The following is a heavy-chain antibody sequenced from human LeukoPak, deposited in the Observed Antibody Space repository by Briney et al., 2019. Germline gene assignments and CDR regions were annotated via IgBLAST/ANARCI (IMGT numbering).Heavy chain of an antibody. CDR2: IYSSGST. V-gene: IGHV4-39*01. Sequence: PSETLSLTCTVSGGSISSSSYYWGWIRQPPGKGLEWIGSIYSSGSTYYNPSLKSRVTMSVDTSKNQFSLKLSSVTAADTAVYYCARGGYYGSGSPDYWGQGTLVTVSS. CDR3: ARGGYYGSGSPDY. D-gene: IGHD3-10*01. CDR1: GGSISSSSYY. J-gene: IGHJ4*02.